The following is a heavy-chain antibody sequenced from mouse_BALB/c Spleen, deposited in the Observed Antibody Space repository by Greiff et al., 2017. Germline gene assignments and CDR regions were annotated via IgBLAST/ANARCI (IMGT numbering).Heavy chain of an antibody. Sequence: QVQLQQSGADLVKPGASVTLSCTASGYTFTSYYMYWVKQRPGQGLEWIGEMNPSNGGTNFNEKFTSKATLTVDKSSSTAYMQLSRLTSEDSAVYYCTREWYFEVWGAGTTGTVAS. CDR1: GYTFTSYY. J-gene: IGHJ1*01. CDR3: TREWYFEV. CDR2: MNPSNGGT. V-gene: IGHV1S81*02.